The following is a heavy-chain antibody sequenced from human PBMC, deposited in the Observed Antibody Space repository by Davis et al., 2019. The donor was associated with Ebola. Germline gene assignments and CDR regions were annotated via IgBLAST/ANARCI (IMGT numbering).Heavy chain of an antibody. J-gene: IGHJ4*02. CDR3: AKDVPYYDFWSGYLDY. D-gene: IGHD3-3*01. Sequence: GESLKISCAASGFTVSSNYMSWVRQAPGKGLEWVSVIYSGGSTYYADSVKGRFTISRDNSKNTLYLQMNSLRAEDTAVYYCAKDVPYYDFWSGYLDYWGQGTLVTVSS. CDR2: IYSGGST. V-gene: IGHV3-53*05. CDR1: GFTVSSNY.